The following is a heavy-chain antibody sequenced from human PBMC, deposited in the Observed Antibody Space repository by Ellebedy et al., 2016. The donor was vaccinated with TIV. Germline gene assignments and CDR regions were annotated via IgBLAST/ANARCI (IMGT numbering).Heavy chain of an antibody. CDR2: INPDGSQR. CDR3: ARDPFNGALDY. J-gene: IGHJ4*02. D-gene: IGHD4-17*01. V-gene: IGHV3-7*01. Sequence: GGFLRLSXLASAFTFNNDWMAWVRQVPGKGLEWVALINPDGSQREYVDSVKGRFTISRDNAQNSLYLQMNSLRAEDTALYYCARDPFNGALDYWGQGTLVTVSS. CDR1: AFTFNNDW.